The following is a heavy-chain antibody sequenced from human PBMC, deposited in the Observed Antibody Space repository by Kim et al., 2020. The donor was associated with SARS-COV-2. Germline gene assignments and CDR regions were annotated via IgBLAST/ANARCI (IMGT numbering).Heavy chain of an antibody. D-gene: IGHD2-2*01. CDR3: AKGPYQLHKHYYYMDV. V-gene: IGHV3-43*01. Sequence: SVKGRFTISRDNSKNSLYLQMNSLRTEDTALYYCAKGPYQLHKHYYYMDVWGKGTTVTVSS. J-gene: IGHJ6*03.